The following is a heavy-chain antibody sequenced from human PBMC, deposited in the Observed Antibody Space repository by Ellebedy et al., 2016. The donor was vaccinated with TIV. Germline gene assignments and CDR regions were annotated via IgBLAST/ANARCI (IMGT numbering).Heavy chain of an antibody. Sequence: AASVKVSCKASGYTFTGYYMHWVRQAPGQGLEWMGWINPNSGGTNYAQKFQGWVTMHRDTSISTAYMELSRLRSDDTAVYYCARALSMNRGGVFDPWGQGTLVTVSS. J-gene: IGHJ5*02. D-gene: IGHD3-10*01. V-gene: IGHV1-2*04. CDR1: GYTFTGYY. CDR2: INPNSGGT. CDR3: ARALSMNRGGVFDP.